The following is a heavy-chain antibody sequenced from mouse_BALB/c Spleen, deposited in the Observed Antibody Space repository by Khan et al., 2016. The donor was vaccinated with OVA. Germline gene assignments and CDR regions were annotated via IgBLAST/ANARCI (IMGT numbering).Heavy chain of an antibody. CDR3: ARGRGTATFGY. D-gene: IGHD1-2*01. CDR2: ISALAYST. CDR1: GFTFSDYG. Sequence: EVELVESGGGLVQPGGSRKLSCAASGFTFSDYGMAWVRQAPGKGPEWVAFISALAYSTYYADTVTGRFTFSRENAKNTLYLEMRSLRSEAKAMYYCARGRGTATFGYWGLGTLVTVSA. J-gene: IGHJ3*01. V-gene: IGHV5-15*02.